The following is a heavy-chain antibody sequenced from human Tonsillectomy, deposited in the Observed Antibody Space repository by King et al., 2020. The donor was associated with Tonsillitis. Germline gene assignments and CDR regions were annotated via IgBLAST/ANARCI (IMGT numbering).Heavy chain of an antibody. D-gene: IGHD3-10*01. J-gene: IGHJ4*02. CDR3: ARVPRRGELFRYFAH. V-gene: IGHV1-18*01. CDR1: GYTFTSYG. CDR2: ISVYNGNT. Sequence: QLVQSGSEVKKSGASVKVSCKASGYTFTSYGITWVRQAPGQGLEWMGWISVYNGNTKFAQRLQGRVTMTTDTSTSTAYMELRSLRSDDTAVYDCARVPRRGELFRYFAHWGQGTLVTVSS.